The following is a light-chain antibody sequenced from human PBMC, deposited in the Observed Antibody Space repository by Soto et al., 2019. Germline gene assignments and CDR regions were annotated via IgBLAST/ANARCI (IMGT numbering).Light chain of an antibody. CDR3: SSYTSSSTPVV. V-gene: IGLV2-14*01. J-gene: IGLJ2*01. CDR2: DVS. Sequence: QSALTQPASVSGSPGQSITIYCTGTSSDVGGYNYVSWYQQHPGKAPKLMIYDVSNRPSGVSNRFSGSKSGNTASLTISGLQAEDEADYYCSSYTSSSTPVVVGGGTKLTVL. CDR1: SSDVGGYNY.